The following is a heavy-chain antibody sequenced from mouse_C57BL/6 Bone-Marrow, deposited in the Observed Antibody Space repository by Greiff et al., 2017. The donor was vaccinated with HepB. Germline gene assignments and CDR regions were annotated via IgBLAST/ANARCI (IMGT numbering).Heavy chain of an antibody. D-gene: IGHD1-1*01. Sequence: QVQLQQPGAELVKPGASVKLSCKASGYTFTSYWMHWVKQRPGQGLEWIGMIHPNSGSTNYNEKFKSKATLTVDKSSSTAYMQLSSLTSEDSAVFYCARTHYYGSSYFEYWGQGTTLTVSS. CDR1: GYTFTSYW. V-gene: IGHV1-64*01. CDR2: IHPNSGST. J-gene: IGHJ2*01. CDR3: ARTHYYGSSYFEY.